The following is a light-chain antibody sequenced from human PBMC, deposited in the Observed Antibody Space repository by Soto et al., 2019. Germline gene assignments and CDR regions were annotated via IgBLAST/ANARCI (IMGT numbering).Light chain of an antibody. Sequence: QPVLTQPPSASETPGQRVTISCSGSSANIGSNYVYRHQHLPGTAPRPLIYKNDQRPSGVPDRFSGSKSGTSASLAISGLRPEDESDYYCVTWDDRLSAWVFGGGTQLTVL. CDR3: VTWDDRLSAWV. CDR1: SANIGSNY. CDR2: KND. J-gene: IGLJ3*02. V-gene: IGLV1-47*01.